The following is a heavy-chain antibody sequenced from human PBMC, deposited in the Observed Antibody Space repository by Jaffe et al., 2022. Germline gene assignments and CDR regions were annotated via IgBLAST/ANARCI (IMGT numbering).Heavy chain of an antibody. D-gene: IGHD4-17*01. V-gene: IGHV4-4*02. J-gene: IGHJ4*02. CDR1: GGSISSSNW. Sequence: QVQLQESGPGLVKPSGTLSLTCAVSGGSISSSNWWSWVRQPPGKGLEWIGEIYHSGSTNYNPSLKSRVTISVDKSKNQFSLKLSSVTAADTAVYYCARRARPVPALDYGDYGSYWGQGTLVTVSS. CDR3: ARRARPVPALDYGDYGSY. CDR2: IYHSGST.